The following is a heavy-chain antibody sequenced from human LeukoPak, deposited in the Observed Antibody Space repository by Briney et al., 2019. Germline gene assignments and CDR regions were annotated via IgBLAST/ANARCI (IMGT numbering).Heavy chain of an antibody. CDR2: INHRGST. CDR3: ARHGLTELAESHWFDP. V-gene: IGHV4-34*01. CDR1: GGSFSGYY. D-gene: IGHD1-26*01. Sequence: SETLSLTCAVYGGSFSGYYWSWIRQPPGKGLEWIGEINHRGSTYYNPSLKSRVTISVDTSKNQFSLKLSSVTAADTAVYYCARHGLTELAESHWFDPWGQGTLVTVSS. J-gene: IGHJ5*02.